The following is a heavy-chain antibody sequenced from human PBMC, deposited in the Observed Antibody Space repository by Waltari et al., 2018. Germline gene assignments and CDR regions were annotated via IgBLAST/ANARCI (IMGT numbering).Heavy chain of an antibody. V-gene: IGHV1-2*02. Sequence: QVQLVQSGAEVKKPGASVKVSCKASGYTFTGYYMHWVRQAPGQGLEWMGWINPNSGGTNYAQKFQGRVTMTRDTSISTAYMELSRLRSDDTAVYYCARTDLRTPAYSSSWYPIRYFQHWGQGTLVTVSS. CDR3: ARTDLRTPAYSSSWYPIRYFQH. J-gene: IGHJ1*01. D-gene: IGHD6-13*01. CDR2: INPNSGGT. CDR1: GYTFTGYY.